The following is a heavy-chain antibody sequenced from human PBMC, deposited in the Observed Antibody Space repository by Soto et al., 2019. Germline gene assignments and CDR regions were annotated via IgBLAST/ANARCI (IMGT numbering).Heavy chain of an antibody. J-gene: IGHJ5*02. D-gene: IGHD6-6*01. CDR1: GGSFSGYY. CDR2: INHSGST. Sequence: SETLSLTCAVYGGSFSGYYWSWIRQPPGKGLEWIGEINHSGSTNYNPFLKSRVTISVDTSKNQFSLKLSSVTAADTAVCYCASRTPGEQLVNWFDPWGQGTLVTVSS. V-gene: IGHV4-34*01. CDR3: ASRTPGEQLVNWFDP.